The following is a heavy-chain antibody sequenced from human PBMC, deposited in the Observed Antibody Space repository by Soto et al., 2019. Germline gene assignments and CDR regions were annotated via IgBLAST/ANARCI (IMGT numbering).Heavy chain of an antibody. Sequence: GGSLRLSCAASEFSFSDYWMAWVRQTPGKGLEWVSAISGSGGSTYYADSVKGRFTISRDNSKNTLYLQMNSLRAEDTAVYYCANPSIGHYYDSSGYPNYFDYWGQGTLVTVSS. CDR1: EFSFSDYW. CDR3: ANPSIGHYYDSSGYPNYFDY. D-gene: IGHD3-22*01. CDR2: ISGSGGST. J-gene: IGHJ4*02. V-gene: IGHV3-23*01.